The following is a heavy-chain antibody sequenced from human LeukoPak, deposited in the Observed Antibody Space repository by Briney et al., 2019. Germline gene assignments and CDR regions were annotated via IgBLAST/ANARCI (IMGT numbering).Heavy chain of an antibody. V-gene: IGHV4-61*02. J-gene: IGHJ3*02. CDR3: ARGPYSYDSSGAFDI. CDR2: ISSSGST. Sequence: PSQTLSLTCTVSGDSISSGDYYWSWIRQPAGKGLEWIGRISSSGSTNYNPSLKSRVTISVDTSKNQFSLKLSSVTAADTAVYFCARGPYSYDSSGAFDIWGQGTMVAVSS. D-gene: IGHD3-22*01. CDR1: GDSISSGDYY.